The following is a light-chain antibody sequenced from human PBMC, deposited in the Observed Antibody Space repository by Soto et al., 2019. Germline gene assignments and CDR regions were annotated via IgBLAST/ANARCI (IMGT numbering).Light chain of an antibody. CDR2: DVI. Sequence: QSALIQPASVSGSPGQSITISCTGTSSDVGAYNYVSWYQQHPGKAPQLMIYDVIHRPSGVSIRFSGSKYGNTASLTISGLQAEDDADYYSSSYTSSSTLVFGGGTKLTVL. V-gene: IGLV2-14*03. CDR1: SSDVGAYNY. J-gene: IGLJ2*01. CDR3: SSYTSSSTLV.